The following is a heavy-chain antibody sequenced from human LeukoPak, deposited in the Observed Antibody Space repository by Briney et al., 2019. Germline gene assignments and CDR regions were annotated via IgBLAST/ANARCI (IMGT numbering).Heavy chain of an antibody. CDR2: INHSGST. CDR1: GGSFSGYY. J-gene: IGHJ6*02. CDR3: ARPLTPPSYYYYGMDV. Sequence: SETLSLTCAVYGGSFSGYYWSWIRQPPGKGLEWIGEINHSGSTNYNPSLKSRVTISVDTSKNQFSLKLSSVTAADTAVYYCARPLTPPSYYYYGMDVWGQGTTVTVSS. V-gene: IGHV4-34*01.